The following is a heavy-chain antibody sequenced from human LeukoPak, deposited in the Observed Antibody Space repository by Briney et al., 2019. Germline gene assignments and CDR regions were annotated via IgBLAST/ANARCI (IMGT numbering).Heavy chain of an antibody. Sequence: GESLKISCQASGYSFTTYWIGWVRQMPGKGLEWMGIIYPGDFDIRYSPSFQGQVTFSTDKPISTAYLQWNSLKASDTAMYYCARLALDGGNYFDYWGQGTLVSVSS. V-gene: IGHV5-51*01. CDR2: IYPGDFDI. CDR3: ARLALDGGNYFDY. J-gene: IGHJ4*02. CDR1: GYSFTTYW. D-gene: IGHD3-16*01.